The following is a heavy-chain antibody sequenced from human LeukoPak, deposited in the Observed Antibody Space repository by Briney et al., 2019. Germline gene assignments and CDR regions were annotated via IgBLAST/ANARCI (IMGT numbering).Heavy chain of an antibody. D-gene: IGHD6-19*01. J-gene: IGHJ4*02. CDR3: ARTRGSGWYGATFDY. V-gene: IGHV3-66*01. Sequence: GGSLRLSCVASGFTVSSNYRSWVRQPPGKGLEWVSVIYIGGRTLNADSVKDRFTISRDNSKNTVYLQMNSLRVEDTAVYYCARTRGSGWYGATFDYWGQGTLVTVSS. CDR1: GFTVSSNY. CDR2: IYIGGRT.